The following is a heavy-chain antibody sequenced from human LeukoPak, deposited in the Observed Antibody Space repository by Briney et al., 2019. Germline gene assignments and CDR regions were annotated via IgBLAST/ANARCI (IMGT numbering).Heavy chain of an antibody. J-gene: IGHJ3*02. D-gene: IGHD6-13*01. V-gene: IGHV3-53*01. CDR1: GFTVSSNY. CDR3: ASTYAQGIADAFDI. CDR2: IYSGGST. Sequence: GGSLRLSCAASGFTVSSNYMSWVRQAPGKGLEWVSVIYSGGSTYYADSVKGRFTISRDNSKNTLYLQMNSLRAEDTAVYYCASTYAQGIADAFDIWGQGTMVTVSS.